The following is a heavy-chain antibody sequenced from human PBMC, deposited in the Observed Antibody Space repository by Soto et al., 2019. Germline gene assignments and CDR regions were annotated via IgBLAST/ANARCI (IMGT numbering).Heavy chain of an antibody. CDR2: IYPGDSDT. CDR1: GYSFTSYW. CDR3: ARHRYCSRTSCYGGGYYYYMDV. D-gene: IGHD2-2*01. J-gene: IGHJ6*03. Sequence: GESLKISCKGSGYSFTSYWIGWVRQMPRKGLEWMGIIYPGDSDTRYSPSFQGQVTISADKSISTAYLQWSSLKASDTAMYYCARHRYCSRTSCYGGGYYYYMDVWGKGTTVTVAS. V-gene: IGHV5-51*01.